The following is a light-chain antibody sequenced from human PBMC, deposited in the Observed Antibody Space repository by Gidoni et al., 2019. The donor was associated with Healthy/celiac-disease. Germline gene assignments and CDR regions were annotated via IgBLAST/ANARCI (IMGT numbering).Light chain of an antibody. CDR1: NIGSKS. V-gene: IGLV3-21*02. CDR3: QVWDSSSDLYVV. J-gene: IGLJ2*01. CDR2: DDS. Sequence: SSVLPPPPPVSVAPGQTARITCGGNNIGSKSVHWHQQKPGQAPVLVVYDDSDRPSGIPERFSGSNSGNTATRTISRVEAGDEADYYCQVWDSSSDLYVVFGGGTKLTVL.